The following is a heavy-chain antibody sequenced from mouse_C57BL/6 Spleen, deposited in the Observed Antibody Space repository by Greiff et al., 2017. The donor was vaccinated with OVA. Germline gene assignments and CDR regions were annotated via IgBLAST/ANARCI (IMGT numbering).Heavy chain of an antibody. V-gene: IGHV1-69*01. Sequence: QVQLQQPGAELVMPGASVKLSCKASGYTFTSYWMPWVKQRPGQGLEWIGEIDPSDSYTNYTHKFKGKSTLTVDKSSSTAYMQLSSLTSEDAAVYYCARGDDYERGYWGQGTTLTVSS. CDR2: IDPSDSYT. CDR1: GYTFTSYW. J-gene: IGHJ2*01. D-gene: IGHD2-4*01. CDR3: ARGDDYERGY.